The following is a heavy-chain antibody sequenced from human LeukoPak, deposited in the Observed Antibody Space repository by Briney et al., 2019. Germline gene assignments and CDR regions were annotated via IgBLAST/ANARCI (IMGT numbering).Heavy chain of an antibody. Sequence: GGSLRLSCAASGFPFRNYWMSWVGQAPGKGLEWVANLKEDGGEKNYVDSVKGRFTISRDNAQDSLYLQMNSLRAEDTAVYYCAGDRGYSNFDYWGQGTLVTVSS. J-gene: IGHJ4*02. V-gene: IGHV3-7*01. CDR3: AGDRGYSNFDY. CDR2: LKEDGGEK. D-gene: IGHD4-11*01. CDR1: GFPFRNYW.